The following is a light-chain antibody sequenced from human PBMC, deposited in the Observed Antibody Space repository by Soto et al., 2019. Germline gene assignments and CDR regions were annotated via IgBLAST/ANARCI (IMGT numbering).Light chain of an antibody. CDR1: QSISNF. CDR3: HQTFTPPLT. V-gene: IGKV1-39*01. J-gene: IGKJ4*01. Sequence: IALIQSPSSLSASIVDRVPLTCRSSQSISNFLSCYRKSPCIAPELLIYGASTLQSGVPSRFSGSGSGTDFTLTISSLQPEDFTTYWCHQTFTPPLTFGGGTKLDIK. CDR2: GAS.